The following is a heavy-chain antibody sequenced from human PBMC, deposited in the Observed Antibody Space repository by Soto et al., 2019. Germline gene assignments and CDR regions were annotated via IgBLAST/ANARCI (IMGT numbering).Heavy chain of an antibody. D-gene: IGHD6-6*01. Sequence: GGSLRLSCAASGFTFSSYWMHWVRQAPGKGLVWVSRINSDGSSTSYADSVKGRFTISRDNAKNTLYLQMNSLRAVDTAVYYCARTEYSSSSPGDGENYYYGMDVWGQGTTVTVSS. V-gene: IGHV3-74*01. J-gene: IGHJ6*02. CDR3: ARTEYSSSSPGDGENYYYGMDV. CDR2: INSDGSST. CDR1: GFTFSSYW.